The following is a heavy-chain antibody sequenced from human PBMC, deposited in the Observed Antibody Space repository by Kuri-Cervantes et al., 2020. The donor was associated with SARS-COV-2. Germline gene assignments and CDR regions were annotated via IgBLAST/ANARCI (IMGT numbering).Heavy chain of an antibody. CDR3: ARVKTIFGVAPFDY. J-gene: IGHJ4*02. CDR1: GGSISSSSYY. D-gene: IGHD3-3*01. CDR2: IYYSGST. Sequence: SETLSLTCTVSGGSISSSSYYWGWIRQPPGKGLEWIGSIYYSGSTYYNPSLKSRVTISVDTSKNQFSLKLSSVTAADTAVYYCARVKTIFGVAPFDYWGQETLVTVSS. V-gene: IGHV4-39*07.